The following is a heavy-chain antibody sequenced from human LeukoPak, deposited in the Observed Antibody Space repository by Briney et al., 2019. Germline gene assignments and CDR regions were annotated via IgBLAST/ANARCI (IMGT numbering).Heavy chain of an antibody. CDR3: ARYSRRFGDSSGYSPFGY. V-gene: IGHV1-69*01. Sequence: SVKVSCKASGGTFSSYAISWVRQSPGQRLGWMGGIIPIFGTANYAQKFQGRVTITADESTSTAYMELSSLRSEDTAVYYCARYSRRFGDSSGYSPFGYWGQGTLVSVFS. J-gene: IGHJ4*02. CDR1: GGTFSSYA. D-gene: IGHD3-22*01. CDR2: IIPIFGTA.